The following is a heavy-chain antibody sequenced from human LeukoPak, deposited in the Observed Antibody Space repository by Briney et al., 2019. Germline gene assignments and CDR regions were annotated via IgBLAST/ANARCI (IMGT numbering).Heavy chain of an antibody. CDR1: GFTFSSYG. CDR2: ISYDGSNK. CDR3: AKDYGSGRYPDAFDI. D-gene: IGHD3-10*01. Sequence: PGRSLRLSCAASGFTFSSYGMHWVRQAPGKGLEWVAVISYDGSNKYYADSVKGRFTISRDNSKNTLYLQMNSLRAEDTAVYYCAKDYGSGRYPDAFDIWGQGTMVTVSS. V-gene: IGHV3-30*18. J-gene: IGHJ3*02.